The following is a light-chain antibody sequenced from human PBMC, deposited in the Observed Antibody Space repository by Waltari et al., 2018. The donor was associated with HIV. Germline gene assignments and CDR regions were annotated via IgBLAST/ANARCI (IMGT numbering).Light chain of an antibody. Sequence: SYVLTQPPSVSVAPGQTARITCGGNKNGSKSIHWYKQKPGQAPVLVVYDDSDRPSGIPERLSGSNSGNTATLTISRVEAGDEADYYCQVWDSSTDHVIFGGGTKLTVL. CDR1: KNGSKS. CDR3: QVWDSSTDHVI. J-gene: IGLJ2*01. CDR2: DDS. V-gene: IGLV3-21*02.